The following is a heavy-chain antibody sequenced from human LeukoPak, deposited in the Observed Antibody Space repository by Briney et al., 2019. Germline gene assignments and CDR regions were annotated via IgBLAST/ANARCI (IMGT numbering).Heavy chain of an antibody. Sequence: PGGSLRLSCAASGFSFSSYSMSWVRQAPGKGLEWVSYISGSGNAKRYTDSVKGRFTISRDNAKNALYLQMNSLRAEDTAVYFCARDYLYAFDYWGQGTLVTVSS. J-gene: IGHJ4*02. CDR2: ISGSGNAK. D-gene: IGHD2-2*01. CDR1: GFSFSSYS. CDR3: ARDYLYAFDY. V-gene: IGHV3-48*01.